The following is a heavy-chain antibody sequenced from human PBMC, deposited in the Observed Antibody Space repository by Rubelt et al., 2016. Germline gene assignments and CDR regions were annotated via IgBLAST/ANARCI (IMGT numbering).Heavy chain of an antibody. CDR3: ARDVGGNSVLYYFDY. J-gene: IGHJ4*02. D-gene: IGHD4-23*01. CDR1: GYTFTSYG. V-gene: IGHV1-18*01. Sequence: QVQLVQSGAEVKKPGASVKVSCKASGYTFTSYGISWVRQAPGQGLEWMGWISAYNDNTNYAQKVQGRVTMTTDTSTSTAYMELRSLRSDDTAVYYCARDVGGNSVLYYFDYWGQGTLVTVSS. CDR2: ISAYNDNT.